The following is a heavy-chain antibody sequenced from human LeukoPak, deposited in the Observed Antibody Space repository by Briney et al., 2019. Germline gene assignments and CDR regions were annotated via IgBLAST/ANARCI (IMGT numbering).Heavy chain of an antibody. D-gene: IGHD3-22*01. CDR2: MYLSGTT. Sequence: SSGTLSLTCTVSGDSINSLDLWSWVRQPPGKGLEWIGEMYLSGTTHSNPSVKRRVTISIDKSKNQFFLNLSSVTAADTAVYYCAGLVGRYSSGLYYYYFDYWGQGTLVTVSS. CDR1: GDSINSLDL. V-gene: IGHV4-4*02. CDR3: AGLVGRYSSGLYYYYFDY. J-gene: IGHJ4*02.